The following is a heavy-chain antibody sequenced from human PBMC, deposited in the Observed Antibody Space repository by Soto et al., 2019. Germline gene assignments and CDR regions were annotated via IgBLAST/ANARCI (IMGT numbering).Heavy chain of an antibody. CDR2: ISGSGGST. CDR1: GFTFSSYA. J-gene: IGHJ4*02. V-gene: IGHV3-23*01. D-gene: IGHD2-15*01. Sequence: GGSLRLSCAASGFTFSSYAMSWVRQAPGKGLEWVSAISGSGGSTYYADSVKGRFTISRDNSKNTLYLQMNSLRAEDTAVYYCAKVRTSRYCSGGGCLEYYFDYWGQGTLVTVSS. CDR3: AKVRTSRYCSGGGCLEYYFDY.